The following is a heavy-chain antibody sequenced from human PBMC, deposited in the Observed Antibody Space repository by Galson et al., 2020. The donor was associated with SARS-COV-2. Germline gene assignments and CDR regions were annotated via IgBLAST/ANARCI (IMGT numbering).Heavy chain of an antibody. CDR3: ARDGGYGVVVVAAPDYYYYFGRDV. V-gene: IGHV1-46*01. D-gene: IGHD2-15*01. J-gene: IGHJ6*02. CDR1: GYTFTSYY. CDR2: INPSGGST. Sequence: ASVKVSCKASGYTFTSYYIHWVRQAPGQGLEWMGIINPSGGSTSYAQKFQGRVTMTGDTSTSTVYMELSSLRSEDTAGYYCARDGGYGVVVVAAPDYYYYFGRDVWGQGTTVTVSS.